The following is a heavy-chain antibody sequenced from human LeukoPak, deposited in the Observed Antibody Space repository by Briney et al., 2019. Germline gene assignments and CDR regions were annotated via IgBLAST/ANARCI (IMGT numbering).Heavy chain of an antibody. CDR1: GFTFSSYA. V-gene: IGHV3-23*01. CDR2: ISGSGGST. Sequence: GGSLRLSCAASGFTFSSYAMSWVRQAPGKGLNWVSAISGSGGSTYYADSVKGRFTISRDNSKNTLYLQVNSLSAEDTAVYYCAKASHYDNSGYQYYFDYWGQGTLVTVSS. J-gene: IGHJ4*02. CDR3: AKASHYDNSGYQYYFDY. D-gene: IGHD3-22*01.